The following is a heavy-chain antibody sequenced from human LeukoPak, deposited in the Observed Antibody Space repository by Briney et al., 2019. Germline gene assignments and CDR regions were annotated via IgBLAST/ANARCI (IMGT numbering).Heavy chain of an antibody. D-gene: IGHD2-21*01. CDR1: GGSFSGYY. CDR2: INHSGST. J-gene: IGHJ3*02. CDR3: ARDFPPPYYCGGDCDWLDAFDI. V-gene: IGHV4-34*01. Sequence: SETLSLTCAVYGGSFSGYYWSWIRQPPGKGLEWIGEINHSGSTNYNPSLKSRVTISVDTSKNQFSLKLSSVTAADTAVYYCARDFPPPYYCGGDCDWLDAFDIWGQGTMVTVSS.